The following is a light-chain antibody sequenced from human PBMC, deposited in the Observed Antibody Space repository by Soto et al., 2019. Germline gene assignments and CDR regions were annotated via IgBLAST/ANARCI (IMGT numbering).Light chain of an antibody. CDR2: KVD. Sequence: QSVLTQPASVSGSPGQSITIPCSGRSSDLGGLNYVSWYQQHPGKVPKLIIYKVDNRPSGISDRFSASKSGNTASLTISGLQSEDEADYYCISYTSDDVRYVFGTGTKVTVL. J-gene: IGLJ1*01. CDR1: SSDLGGLNY. V-gene: IGLV2-14*01. CDR3: ISYTSDDVRYV.